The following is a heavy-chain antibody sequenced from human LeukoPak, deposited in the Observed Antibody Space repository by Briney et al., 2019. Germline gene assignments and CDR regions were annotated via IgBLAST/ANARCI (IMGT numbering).Heavy chain of an antibody. D-gene: IGHD2-21*02. CDR2: ISWNSGSI. Sequence: GGSLRLSCAASGFTFDDYAMHWVRQAPGKGLEWVSGISWNSGSIGYADSVKGRFTISRDNAKNSLYLQMNSLRAEDTAVYYCATLAYCGGDCYYWGQGILVTVSS. J-gene: IGHJ4*02. CDR1: GFTFDDYA. CDR3: ATLAYCGGDCYY. V-gene: IGHV3-9*01.